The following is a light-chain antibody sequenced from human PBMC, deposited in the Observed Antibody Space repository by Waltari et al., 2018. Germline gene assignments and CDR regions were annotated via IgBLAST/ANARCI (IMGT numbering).Light chain of an antibody. CDR3: QQYYSYPLT. CDR1: QGISSY. CDR2: AAS. J-gene: IGKJ4*01. V-gene: IGKV1-8*01. Sequence: AIRITQSPSSLSASTGDRVTITCRASQGISSYLAWYQQKPGKAPKLLMYAASTLPSGVPSRFSGSGSGTDFTLTISCLQSEDFATYYCQQYYSYPLTFGGGTKVEIK.